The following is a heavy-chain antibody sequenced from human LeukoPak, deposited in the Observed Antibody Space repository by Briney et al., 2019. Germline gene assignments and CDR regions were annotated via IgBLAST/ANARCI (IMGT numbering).Heavy chain of an antibody. CDR3: ARDRDDIGGSLH. D-gene: IGHD1-26*01. CDR2: IYSGGST. CDR1: GFTVSSNY. Sequence: GGSLRLSCAASGFTVSSNYMSWVRQAPGKGLEWVSVIYSGGSTYYADSVKGRFTISRDNSNNTLYLQMNSLRAEDTAVYYCARDRDDIGGSLHWGQGTLVTVSS. V-gene: IGHV3-66*01. J-gene: IGHJ4*02.